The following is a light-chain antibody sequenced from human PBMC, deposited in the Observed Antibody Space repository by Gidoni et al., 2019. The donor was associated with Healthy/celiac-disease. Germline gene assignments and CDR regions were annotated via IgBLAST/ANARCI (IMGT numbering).Light chain of an antibody. CDR3: QQYYSTPRT. CDR2: AAS. J-gene: IGKJ3*01. Sequence: DIQKTHSPSSLSASVGDRITITCRASQSISIYLNWYQQKPGKAPKLLIYAASSLETGVPSRFSGSGSGTDFTLTISSLQPEDFATYYCQQYYSTPRTFGHGTKVDIK. V-gene: IGKV1-39*01. CDR1: QSISIY.